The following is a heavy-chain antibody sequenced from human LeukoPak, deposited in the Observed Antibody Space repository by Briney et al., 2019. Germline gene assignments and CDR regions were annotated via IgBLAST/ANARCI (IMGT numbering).Heavy chain of an antibody. J-gene: IGHJ6*03. CDR3: AKAKAPRLLWFGELSRGYYYMDV. CDR1: GFTFSSYG. V-gene: IGHV3-23*01. Sequence: PGGSLRLSCAASGFTFSSYGMSWVRQAPGKGLEWVSAISGSGGSTYYADSVKGRFTISRDNSKNTLYLQMNSLRAEDTAVYYCAKAKAPRLLWFGELSRGYYYMDVWGKGTTVTVSS. CDR2: ISGSGGST. D-gene: IGHD3-10*01.